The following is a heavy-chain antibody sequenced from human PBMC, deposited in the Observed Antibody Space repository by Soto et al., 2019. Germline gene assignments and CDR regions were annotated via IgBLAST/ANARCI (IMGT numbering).Heavy chain of an antibody. D-gene: IGHD3-22*01. J-gene: IGHJ4*02. Sequence: GGSLRLSCAASGFTFISYGMHWVRQAPGKGLQWVAYISYDGSDRNYEDSVKGRFTISRDNSKNTLYLQMNSLRAEDTAVYYSAKTPGYYYDSTGYHFDYWGQGTLVTVSS. CDR1: GFTFISYG. CDR2: ISYDGSDR. V-gene: IGHV3-33*05. CDR3: AKTPGYYYDSTGYHFDY.